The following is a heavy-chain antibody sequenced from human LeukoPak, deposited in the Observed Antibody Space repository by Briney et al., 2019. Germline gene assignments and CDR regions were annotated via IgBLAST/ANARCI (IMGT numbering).Heavy chain of an antibody. V-gene: IGHV4-34*01. Sequence: SETLSLTCAVYGGSFSGHYWSWIRQPPGKGLEWIGEISHDGITNYSPSVRSRVTISVDTSKNQFSLKLSSVTAADTAVYYCARDNWRGREEDIAAYCGGDCYSGFDPWGQGTLVTVSS. CDR2: ISHDGIT. CDR3: ARDNWRGREEDIAAYCGGDCYSGFDP. J-gene: IGHJ5*02. CDR1: GGSFSGHY. D-gene: IGHD2-21*02.